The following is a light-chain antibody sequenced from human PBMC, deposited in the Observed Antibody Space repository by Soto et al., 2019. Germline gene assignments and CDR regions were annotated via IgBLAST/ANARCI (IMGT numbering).Light chain of an antibody. Sequence: DSQLTQSPSSLSASIGDRVTIACPASQDISNHLNWYQLKPGKAPKLLIYDASQLEGGVPSRFSGSGSGTHFSCTISSLQPDDFSTYYRQKYDDVPSFTFGRGTIVHI. J-gene: IGKJ3*01. CDR3: QKYDDVPSFT. V-gene: IGKV1-33*01. CDR1: QDISNH. CDR2: DAS.